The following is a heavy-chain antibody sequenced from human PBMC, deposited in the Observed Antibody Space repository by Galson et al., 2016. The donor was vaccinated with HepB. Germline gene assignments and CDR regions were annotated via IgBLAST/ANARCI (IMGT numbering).Heavy chain of an antibody. CDR1: GGTFSTFA. Sequence: SVKVSCKASGGTFSTFAISWVRQAPGQGLEWMGGIIPIFHNVKSAQKFQGRVIITADAATSTAYMELSSLRPEDTAVYYCATKPRYCSGENCYYFEMDVWGQGTTVTVSS. CDR2: IIPIFHNV. D-gene: IGHD2-15*01. CDR3: ATKPRYCSGENCYYFEMDV. J-gene: IGHJ6*02. V-gene: IGHV1-69*13.